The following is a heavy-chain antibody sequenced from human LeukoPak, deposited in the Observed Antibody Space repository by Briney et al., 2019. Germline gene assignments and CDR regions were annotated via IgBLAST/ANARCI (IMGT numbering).Heavy chain of an antibody. V-gene: IGHV4-34*01. J-gene: IGHJ4*02. CDR1: GGSFSGYY. D-gene: IGHD6-19*01. CDR3: AGSCWYFDY. Sequence: SETLSLTCAVYGGSFSGYYWSWIRQPPGKGLEWIGEINHSGSTNYNPSLESRVTISVDTSKNQFSLKLSSVTAADTAVYYRAGSCWYFDYWGQGTLVTVSS. CDR2: INHSGST.